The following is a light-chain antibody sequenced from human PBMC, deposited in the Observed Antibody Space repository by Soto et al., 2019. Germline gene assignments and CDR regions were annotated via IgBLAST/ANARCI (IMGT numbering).Light chain of an antibody. V-gene: IGKV1-5*01. CDR2: DAS. CDR3: QQYSSYPYS. CDR1: QSILMW. Sequence: DIQLTQSPSTLSASVGDRVTITCRASQSILMWLAWYQQKPGKAPNLLIYDASNLESGVPSRFSGSGSGTDFALTISSLQPDDFAAYYCQQYSSYPYSFGQGTKVDIK. J-gene: IGKJ2*03.